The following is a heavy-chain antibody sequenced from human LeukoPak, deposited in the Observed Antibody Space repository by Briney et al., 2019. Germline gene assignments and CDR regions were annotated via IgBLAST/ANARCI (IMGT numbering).Heavy chain of an antibody. V-gene: IGHV3-30*18. Sequence: GGSLRLSCAASGFTFSSYGMHWVRQAPGKGLEWVAVISYDGSNKYYADSVKGRFTISRDNSKNTLYLQMDSLRAEDTAVYYCAKTTPDYYYYYYGMDVWGQGTTVTVSS. CDR1: GFTFSSYG. D-gene: IGHD4-17*01. CDR3: AKTTPDYYYYYYGMDV. CDR2: ISYDGSNK. J-gene: IGHJ6*02.